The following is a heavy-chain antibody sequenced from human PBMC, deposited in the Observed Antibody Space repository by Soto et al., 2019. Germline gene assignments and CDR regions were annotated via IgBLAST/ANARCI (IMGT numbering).Heavy chain of an antibody. CDR3: AREEIAAAATRY. D-gene: IGHD6-25*01. Sequence: SETLSLTCAGYGGSFSGYYWSWSRQPPGKGLEWIGEINHSGSTNYNPSLKSRVTISVDTSKNQFSLKLSSVTAADTAVYYCAREEIAAAATRYWGQVTLVTVSS. V-gene: IGHV4-34*01. CDR2: INHSGST. J-gene: IGHJ1*01. CDR1: GGSFSGYY.